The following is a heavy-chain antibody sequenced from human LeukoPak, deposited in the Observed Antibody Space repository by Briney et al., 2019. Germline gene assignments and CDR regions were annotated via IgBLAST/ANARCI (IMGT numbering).Heavy chain of an antibody. CDR2: VSGGGGST. Sequence: GGSLRLSCAASGFTLSSYAMSWVRQAPGKGLEWVSSVSGGGGSTYYADSVKGRFSISRDNSNNTLYLQMSGLRAEDTAVYYCARAGYSSPWFWGYFDLWGRGTLVTVSS. V-gene: IGHV3-23*01. J-gene: IGHJ2*01. CDR3: ARAGYSSPWFWGYFDL. D-gene: IGHD6-19*01. CDR1: GFTLSSYA.